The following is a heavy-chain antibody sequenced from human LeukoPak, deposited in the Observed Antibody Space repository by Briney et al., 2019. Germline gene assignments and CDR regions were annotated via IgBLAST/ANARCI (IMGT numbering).Heavy chain of an antibody. V-gene: IGHV3-30-3*01. Sequence: GGSLRLSCAASGFTFSSYAMHWVRQAPGKGLEWVAVISYDGSNKYYADSVKGRFTISRDNSKNTLYLQMNSLRAEDTAVYYCASSSGWYYWGQGTLVTVSS. D-gene: IGHD6-19*01. J-gene: IGHJ4*02. CDR1: GFTFSSYA. CDR3: ASSSGWYY. CDR2: ISYDGSNK.